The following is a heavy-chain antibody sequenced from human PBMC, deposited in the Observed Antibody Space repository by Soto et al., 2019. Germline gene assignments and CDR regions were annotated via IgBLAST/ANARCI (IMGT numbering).Heavy chain of an antibody. CDR1: GGTFSSYA. CDR2: IIPIFGTA. D-gene: IGHD6-19*01. Sequence: PVKVSSKASGGTFSSYAISWVRQAPGQGLEWMGGIIPIFGTANYAQKFQGRVTITADESTSTAYMELSSLRSEDTAVYYCARGGPTKSSGWYDYWGQGTLGTVSS. J-gene: IGHJ4*02. V-gene: IGHV1-69*13. CDR3: ARGGPTKSSGWYDY.